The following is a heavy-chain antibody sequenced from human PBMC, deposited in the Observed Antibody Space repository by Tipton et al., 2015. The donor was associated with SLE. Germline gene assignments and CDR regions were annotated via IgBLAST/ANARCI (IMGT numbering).Heavy chain of an antibody. Sequence: SLRLSCAASGFNFRRNWMNWVRQVPGKGLVWVSRMNSDGSNIFYSDSVKGRFTISRDNAKNTVYLQMNSLRAEDTAVYYCVREGDTVFDYWGQGTLVTVSS. J-gene: IGHJ4*02. CDR2: MNSDGSNI. D-gene: IGHD5-18*01. CDR1: GFNFRRNW. CDR3: VREGDTVFDY. V-gene: IGHV3-74*01.